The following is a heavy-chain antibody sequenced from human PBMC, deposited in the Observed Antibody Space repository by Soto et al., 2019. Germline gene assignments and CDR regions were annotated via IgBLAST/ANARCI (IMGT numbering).Heavy chain of an antibody. V-gene: IGHV3-30*03. CDR1: GFTFSSYG. CDR3: AREDVQGSSWLRFLDF. J-gene: IGHJ4*02. Sequence: SGGSLRLSCAASGFTFSSYGMHWVRQAPGKGLEWVAVISYDGSNKYYADSVKGRFTISRDNARSTLSLQMNSLRVEDTALYYCAREDVQGSSWLRFLDFWGQGALVTVSS. D-gene: IGHD6-13*01. CDR2: ISYDGSNK.